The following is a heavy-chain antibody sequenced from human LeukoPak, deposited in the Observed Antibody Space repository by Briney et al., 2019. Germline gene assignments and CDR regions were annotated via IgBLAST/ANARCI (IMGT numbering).Heavy chain of an antibody. CDR3: ASDNSGWYFDH. V-gene: IGHV4-59*08. J-gene: IGHJ4*02. D-gene: IGHD6-19*01. CDR2: IHSTGST. Sequence: SETLSLTCTVSGGSIRSYYWSWIRQTPGKGLEWIGFIHSTGSTYQNPSLKSRVTISVDTSKNHFSLKLTSVTAADTAVYYCASDNSGWYFDHWGQGALVTVSS. CDR1: GGSIRSYY.